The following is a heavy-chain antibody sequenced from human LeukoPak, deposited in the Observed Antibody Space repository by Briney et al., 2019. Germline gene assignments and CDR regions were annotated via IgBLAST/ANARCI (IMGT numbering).Heavy chain of an antibody. J-gene: IGHJ3*01. CDR1: GGSISSRSHC. CDR3: AVAGVRYYDSSGLHAFDF. V-gene: IGHV4-39*01. D-gene: IGHD3-22*01. Sequence: PSETLSLTCTVSGGSISSRSHCWGWIRQPPGKGLEWIGTMFYSGSTYYNPSLKSRVAISVDTSENQFSLELNSVTAADTAVYYCAVAGVRYYDSSGLHAFDFWGRGTMVTASP. CDR2: MFYSGST.